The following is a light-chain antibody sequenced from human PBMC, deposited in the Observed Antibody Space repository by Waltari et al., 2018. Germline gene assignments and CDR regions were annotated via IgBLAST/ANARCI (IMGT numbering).Light chain of an antibody. Sequence: DIQMTQSPSSVSASVGDRVTIPCRASQDISSWLAWDQQRPGKAPKLLIYAASSLQSGVPPRFSGSGTGTDFTLTISRLQAEDFATYYCQQAKEVPHTFGGGTNVEIK. J-gene: IGKJ4*01. CDR3: QQAKEVPHT. CDR2: AAS. CDR1: QDISSW. V-gene: IGKV1-12*01.